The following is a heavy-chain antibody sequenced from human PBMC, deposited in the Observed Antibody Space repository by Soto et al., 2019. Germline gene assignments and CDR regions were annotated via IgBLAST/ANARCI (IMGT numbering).Heavy chain of an antibody. CDR2: IDHIGSA. CDR1: GGSISGSSYY. CDR3: AGELGTFYFDH. V-gene: IGHV4-30-4*01. D-gene: IGHD7-27*01. J-gene: IGHJ4*02. Sequence: SETLSLTCTVSGGSISGSSYYWGWIRQPPGKGLEWIGYIDHIGSAYYNPSLKSRATISIDTSNNQFSLKMTSVTAADTAVYYCAGELGTFYFDHWGQGTLVTVSS.